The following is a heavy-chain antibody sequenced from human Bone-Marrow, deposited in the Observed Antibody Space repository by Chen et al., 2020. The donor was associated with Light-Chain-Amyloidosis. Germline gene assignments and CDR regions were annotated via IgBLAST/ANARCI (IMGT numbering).Heavy chain of an antibody. V-gene: IGHV3-33*01. CDR1: GFAFSSYG. J-gene: IGHJ3*02. CDR3: ARDRVVRFLGPGFDI. D-gene: IGHD3-3*01. CDR2: IWYDGSNK. Sequence: QVQLVESGGGVVQPGRSLRLSWAASGFAFSSYGMHWVRQAPGKGLEWGAVIWYDGSNKYYADSVKGRFTISRDNSKNTLYLQMNSLRAEDTAVYYCARDRVVRFLGPGFDIWGQGTMVTVSS.